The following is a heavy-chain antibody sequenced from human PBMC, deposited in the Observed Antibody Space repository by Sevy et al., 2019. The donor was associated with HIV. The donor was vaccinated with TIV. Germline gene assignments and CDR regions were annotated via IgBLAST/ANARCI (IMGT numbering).Heavy chain of an antibody. CDR2: IYYSGST. Sequence: SETLSLTCTVSGGSISSGDYYWSWIRQHPGKGLEWIGYIYYSGSTYYNPSLKSRVTISVDTSKNQFSLKLSSVTAADTAVYYCARSEYSSSSFDYWGQGTLVTVSS. CDR3: ARSEYSSSSFDY. D-gene: IGHD6-6*01. J-gene: IGHJ4*02. V-gene: IGHV4-31*03. CDR1: GGSISSGDYY.